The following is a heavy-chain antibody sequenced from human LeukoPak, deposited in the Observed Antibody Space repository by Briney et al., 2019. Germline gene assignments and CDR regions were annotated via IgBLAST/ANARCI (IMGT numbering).Heavy chain of an antibody. Sequence: GRCLRLSCIASGFTFNKYGMHWVREAPGKGLEWVAVRSDDGSAQHYADSVRGRFTISRDNSKNTLSLQMNSLRPEDTAMYFCAKDRDPYSSGTWDSWGQGTLVIVSS. CDR1: GFTFNKYG. J-gene: IGHJ1*01. CDR3: AKDRDPYSSGTWDS. CDR2: RSDDGSAQ. V-gene: IGHV3-30*18. D-gene: IGHD3-22*01.